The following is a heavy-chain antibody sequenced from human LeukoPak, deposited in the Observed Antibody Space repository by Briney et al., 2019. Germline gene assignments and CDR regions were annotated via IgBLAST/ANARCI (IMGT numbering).Heavy chain of an antibody. CDR3: ARGGSLVRGVPPSFFDF. D-gene: IGHD3-10*01. CDR1: GFNFSHYA. V-gene: IGHV3-64*01. J-gene: IGHJ4*02. CDR2: INTKGDIT. Sequence: GGALRLSCAASGFNFSHYAMHWVGQAPGKGLEDVSAINTKGDITYYANSVKGRFAISRDNSRNTLYLQLGSLRAEDMSVYYCARGGSLVRGVPPSFFDFWGQGTLVTVSS.